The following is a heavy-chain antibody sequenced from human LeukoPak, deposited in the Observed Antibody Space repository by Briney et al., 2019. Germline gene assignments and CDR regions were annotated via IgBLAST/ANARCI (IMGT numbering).Heavy chain of an antibody. V-gene: IGHV3-48*03. CDR3: GRDWNYGGTIDY. D-gene: IGHD4-23*01. Sequence: PGGSLRLSCAASGFTFSSYEMNWVRQAPGKGLEWVSYISSSGSTIYYADSVKGRFTISRDNAKNSLYLQMNSLRAEDTAVYYCGRDWNYGGTIDYWGQGTLVTVSS. CDR1: GFTFSSYE. CDR2: ISSSGSTI. J-gene: IGHJ4*02.